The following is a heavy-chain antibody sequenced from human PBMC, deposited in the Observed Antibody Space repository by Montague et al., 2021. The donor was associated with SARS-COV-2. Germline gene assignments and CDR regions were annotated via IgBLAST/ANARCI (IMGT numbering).Heavy chain of an antibody. CDR2: IYYTGST. J-gene: IGHJ3*01. CDR1: GVSVNNYY. CDR3: VRDFYDTSDYFQGTFDV. D-gene: IGHD3-22*01. V-gene: IGHV4-59*02. Sequence: SETLSLTCRVAGVSVNNYYWAWIRQTPEKGLEWIGYIYYTGSTNYNPSLRNRITISIDTSANQFSLKLRSVTPADTAVYYCVRDFYDTSDYFQGTFDVWGHGTVVSVSS.